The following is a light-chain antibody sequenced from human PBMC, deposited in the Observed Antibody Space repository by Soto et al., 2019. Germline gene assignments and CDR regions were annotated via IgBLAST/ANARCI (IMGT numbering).Light chain of an antibody. CDR2: DVT. V-gene: IGLV2-14*01. J-gene: IGLJ2*01. CDR1: SSDIGGYNY. Sequence: QSALTQPASVSGSPGQSITISCTGTSSDIGGYNYVSWYQQHPGKVPKLMIYDVTNRPSGVSNRFSGSKSGNTASLTISGLQAQDEADYYCSSYTSSSTLVFDGGTKLTVL. CDR3: SSYTSSSTLV.